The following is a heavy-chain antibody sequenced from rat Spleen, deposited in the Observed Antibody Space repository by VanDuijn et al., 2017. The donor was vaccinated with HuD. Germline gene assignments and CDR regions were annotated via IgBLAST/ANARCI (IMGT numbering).Heavy chain of an antibody. V-gene: IGHV5-7*01. J-gene: IGHJ2*01. CDR3: ARHDLGHFDY. CDR2: ISYDGSST. D-gene: IGHD4-1*01. Sequence: EVQLVESGGGLVQPGRSLKLSCVVSGFTFSDYNMAWVRQTPKKGLEWVATISYDGSSTYYRDSVKGRFTISRDNAKSTLYLQMDSLRSEDTATYYCARHDLGHFDYWGQGVMVTVSS. CDR1: GFTFSDYN.